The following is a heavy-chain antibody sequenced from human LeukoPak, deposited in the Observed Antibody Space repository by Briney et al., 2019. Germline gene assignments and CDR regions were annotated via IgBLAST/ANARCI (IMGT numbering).Heavy chain of an antibody. CDR3: ARDLDYGDYGIFDY. D-gene: IGHD4-17*01. J-gene: IGHJ4*02. Sequence: GGSLRLSCAASGFTFSSYAMSWVRQAPGKGLEWVSAISGSGGSTYCADSVKGRFTISRDNSKNTLYLQMNSLRAEDAAVYYCARDLDYGDYGIFDYWGQGTLVTVSS. CDR2: ISGSGGST. V-gene: IGHV3-23*01. CDR1: GFTFSSYA.